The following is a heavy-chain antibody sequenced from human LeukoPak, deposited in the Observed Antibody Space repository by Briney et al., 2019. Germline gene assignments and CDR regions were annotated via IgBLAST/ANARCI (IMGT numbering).Heavy chain of an antibody. Sequence: SETLSLTCAVYGGSFSGYYWSWIRQPPGKGLEWIGEINHSGSTNYSPSLKSRVTISVDTSKSQFSLKLSSVTAADTAVYYCARGVTSKGNDYWGQGTLVTVSS. D-gene: IGHD4-23*01. J-gene: IGHJ4*02. CDR2: INHSGST. CDR3: ARGVTSKGNDY. CDR1: GGSFSGYY. V-gene: IGHV4-34*01.